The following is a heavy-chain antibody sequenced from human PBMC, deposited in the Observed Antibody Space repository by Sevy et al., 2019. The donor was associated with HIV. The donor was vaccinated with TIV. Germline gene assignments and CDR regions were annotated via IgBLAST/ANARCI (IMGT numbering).Heavy chain of an antibody. CDR3: ARLDSYSIGWSPRYYFDY. Sequence: GESLKISCKGSAYTFTTHWIGWVRQMPGKGLEWMGIMSPGDSGPRYSPSFQGQVTMSVDKSVSTAYLQWHSLETSDTAIYYCARLDSYSIGWSPRYYFDYWGQGTLVTVSS. CDR2: MSPGDSGP. D-gene: IGHD6-19*01. CDR1: AYTFTTHW. V-gene: IGHV5-51*01. J-gene: IGHJ4*02.